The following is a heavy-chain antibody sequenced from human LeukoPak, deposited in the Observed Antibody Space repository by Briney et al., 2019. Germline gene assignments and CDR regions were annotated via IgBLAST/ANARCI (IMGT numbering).Heavy chain of an antibody. J-gene: IGHJ6*03. CDR1: GYTFTAYD. Sequence: GASVKVSCKPYGYTFTAYDINWLRQAAGQGLEWMGWMNPSSGRTSYSQQFQGRVTKTGDTSTRTAYMELSGLKSEDTAVYYCARGLGVAFHYSYFYLDFWGKGTTVTVS. CDR3: ARGLGVAFHYSYFYLDF. D-gene: IGHD3-3*01. CDR2: MNPSSGRT. V-gene: IGHV1-8*02.